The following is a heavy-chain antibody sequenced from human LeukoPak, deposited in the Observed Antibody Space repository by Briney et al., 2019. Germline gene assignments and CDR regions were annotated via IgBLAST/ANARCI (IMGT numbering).Heavy chain of an antibody. J-gene: IGHJ3*02. CDR3: AKDLGYDSSGFEGAFDI. D-gene: IGHD3-22*01. CDR2: ISYDGSNK. V-gene: IGHV3-30*18. Sequence: GRSLRLSCAASGFTFSSYGMHWVRQAPGKGLEWVAVISYDGSNKYYADSVKGRFTISRDNSKNTLYLQMNSLRAEDTAVYYCAKDLGYDSSGFEGAFDIWGQGTMVTVSS. CDR1: GFTFSSYG.